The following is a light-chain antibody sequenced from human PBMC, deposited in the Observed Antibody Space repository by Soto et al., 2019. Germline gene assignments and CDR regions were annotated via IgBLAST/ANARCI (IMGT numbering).Light chain of an antibody. CDR2: ATS. J-gene: IGKJ3*01. CDR3: QEYNCPPFT. CDR1: QGISNY. V-gene: IGKV1-27*01. Sequence: DIQMTQSPSSLAASVGDRVTISCRASQGISNYLAWYQQKPGKAPKLLIYATSTLQSGVSSRFTGSGSGTDFTLTTSSLPPEDVATYYCQEYNCPPFTFGPGTKVDI.